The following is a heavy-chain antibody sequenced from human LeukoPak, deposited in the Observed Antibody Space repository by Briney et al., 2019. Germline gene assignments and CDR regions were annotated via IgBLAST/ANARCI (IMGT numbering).Heavy chain of an antibody. CDR2: INHSGST. V-gene: IGHV4-34*01. CDR1: GGSFSGYY. D-gene: IGHD3-16*02. CDR3: ARGSLLGPYDYDYVWGSYRFPLPDY. J-gene: IGHJ4*02. Sequence: PSETLSLTCAVYGGSFSGYYWSWIRQPPGKGLEWIGEINHSGSTNYNPSLKSRVTISVDTSKNQFSLKLSSVTAADTAVYYCARGSLLGPYDYDYVWGSYRFPLPDYWGQGTLVTVSS.